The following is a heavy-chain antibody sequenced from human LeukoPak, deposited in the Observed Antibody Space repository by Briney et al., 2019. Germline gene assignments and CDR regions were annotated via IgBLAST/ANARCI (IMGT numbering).Heavy chain of an antibody. CDR1: GYTFIGYY. CDR3: ARGGWPDAFDI. Sequence: GASVKVSCKASGYTFIGYYMHWVRQAPGQGLEWMGGIIPIFGTANYAQKFQGRVTITADESTSTAYMELSSLRSEDTAVYYCARGGWPDAFDIWGQGTMVTVSS. V-gene: IGHV1-69*13. D-gene: IGHD6-19*01. J-gene: IGHJ3*02. CDR2: IIPIFGTA.